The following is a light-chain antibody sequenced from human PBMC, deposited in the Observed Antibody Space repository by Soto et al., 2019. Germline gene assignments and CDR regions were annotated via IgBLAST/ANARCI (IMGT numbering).Light chain of an antibody. J-gene: IGLJ2*01. CDR1: SSDVGDYNY. Sequence: QSALTQPPSASGSPRQSVTISCTGTSSDVGDYNYVSWYQQHPGKAPKLMIYEVSKRPSGVPDRFSGSKSGNTASLTVSGLQAEDEAEYYCSSYAGSNNLVFGGGTKLTVL. V-gene: IGLV2-8*01. CDR3: SSYAGSNNLV. CDR2: EVS.